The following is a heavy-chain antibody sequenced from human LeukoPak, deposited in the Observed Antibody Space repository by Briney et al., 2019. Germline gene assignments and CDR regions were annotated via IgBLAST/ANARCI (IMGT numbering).Heavy chain of an antibody. Sequence: GGSLRLSCAASGFTFSEFEMNWVRQAPGKGLEWVSDISSGGTTIFYADSVKGRFTISRDNAKNLLYLQMNSLRDEDTAIYYCTRGLVVWGQGALVTVSS. J-gene: IGHJ4*02. CDR2: ISSGGTTI. CDR3: TRGLVV. V-gene: IGHV3-48*03. D-gene: IGHD2-2*01. CDR1: GFTFSEFE.